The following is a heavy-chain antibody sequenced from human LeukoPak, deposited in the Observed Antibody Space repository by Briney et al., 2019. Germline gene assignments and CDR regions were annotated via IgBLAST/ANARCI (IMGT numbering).Heavy chain of an antibody. CDR3: ARGRIAARPYYYYYMDV. D-gene: IGHD6-6*01. CDR2: IYYSGST. CDR1: GGSISSYY. Sequence: PSETLSLTRTVSGGSISSYYWSWIRQPPGKGLEWIGYIYYSGSTNYNPSLKSRVTISVDTSKNQFSLKLSSVTAADTAVYYCARGRIAARPYYYYYMDVWGKGTTVTVSS. V-gene: IGHV4-59*01. J-gene: IGHJ6*03.